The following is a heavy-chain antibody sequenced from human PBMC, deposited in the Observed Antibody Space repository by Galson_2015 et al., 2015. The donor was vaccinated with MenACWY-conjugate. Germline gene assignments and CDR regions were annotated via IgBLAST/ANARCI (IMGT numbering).Heavy chain of an antibody. CDR2: INPYGGST. Sequence: SVKVSCKASGYTFNTYYMHWVRQAPGQGLEWVGIINPYGGSTTYAQKFQGRVTMTRDTSTSTVYMELGSLRSEDTAVYYCARGRGSYYYGMDVWGQGTTVTVSS. CDR1: GYTFNTYY. D-gene: IGHD1-26*01. V-gene: IGHV1-46*02. CDR3: ARGRGSYYYGMDV. J-gene: IGHJ6*02.